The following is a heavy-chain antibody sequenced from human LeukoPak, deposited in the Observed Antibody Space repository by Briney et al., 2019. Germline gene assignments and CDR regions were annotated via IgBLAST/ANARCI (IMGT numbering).Heavy chain of an antibody. V-gene: IGHV4-59*08. CDR1: GGSISSYY. Sequence: PSETLSLTCTVSGGSISSYYWGWIRQPPGKRLKWIGYIYHSGSTTYNSSLKSRVTISVDTSKNQFSLKLSSVTAADTAVYYCARHAAFAEYQSHLTHFDYWGQGTLVTVSS. CDR3: ARHAAFAEYQSHLTHFDY. D-gene: IGHD2-2*01. CDR2: IYHSGST. J-gene: IGHJ4*02.